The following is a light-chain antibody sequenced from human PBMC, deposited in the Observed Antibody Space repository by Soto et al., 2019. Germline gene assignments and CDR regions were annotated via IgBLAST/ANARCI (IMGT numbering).Light chain of an antibody. Sequence: AIQMTQSPSSLSASVGDRVTITCRASQGIGNDLGWYQQKPGKAPKLLIYAASSLQSGVPSRFSGSGSGTDFTLTISSLQAEDFATYYCLKDYNYPRTFGQGTKVEIK. CDR3: LKDYNYPRT. V-gene: IGKV1-6*01. CDR2: AAS. CDR1: QGIGND. J-gene: IGKJ1*01.